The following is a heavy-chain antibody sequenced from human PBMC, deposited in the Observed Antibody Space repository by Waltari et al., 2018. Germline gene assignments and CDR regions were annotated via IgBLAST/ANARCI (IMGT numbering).Heavy chain of an antibody. CDR3: AKGTNIGYSSSVDY. CDR1: GFTFDDYA. D-gene: IGHD6-13*01. Sequence: EVQLVESRGVVVQPGGSLRLSCAASGFTFDDYAMHWVRQAPGKGLEWVSLISWDGGSTYYADSVKGRFTISRDNSKNSLYLQMNSLRAEDTALYYCAKGTNIGYSSSVDYWGQGTLVTVSS. CDR2: ISWDGGST. J-gene: IGHJ4*02. V-gene: IGHV3-43D*03.